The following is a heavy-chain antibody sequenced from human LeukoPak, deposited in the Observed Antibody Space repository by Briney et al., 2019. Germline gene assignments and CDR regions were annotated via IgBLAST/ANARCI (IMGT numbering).Heavy chain of an antibody. V-gene: IGHV3-74*01. CDR2: ISSDGSST. Sequence: GGSLRLSCAASGFTFNNYWMHWVRQAPGKGLVWVSRISSDGSSTNYADSVRGRFTISRDNAKKTLYLQLNSLRADDTGVYYCARVAYYYYGMDVWGQGTTVIVSS. D-gene: IGHD5-12*01. CDR1: GFTFNNYW. CDR3: ARVAYYYYGMDV. J-gene: IGHJ6*02.